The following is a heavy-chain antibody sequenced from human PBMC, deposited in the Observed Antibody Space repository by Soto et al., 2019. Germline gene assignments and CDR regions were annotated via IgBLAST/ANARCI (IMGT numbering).Heavy chain of an antibody. D-gene: IGHD3-3*01. V-gene: IGHV1-69*06. Sequence: QVQLVQSGAEVKKPGSSVKVSCKASGGTFSSYAISWVRQAPGQGLEWRGGVIPIFGTANYAQKFQGRVTITADKSTSTAYMELSSLRSEDTAVYYCARSRAETYDFPDYWGQGTLVTVSS. CDR3: ARSRAETYDFPDY. CDR2: VIPIFGTA. CDR1: GGTFSSYA. J-gene: IGHJ4*02.